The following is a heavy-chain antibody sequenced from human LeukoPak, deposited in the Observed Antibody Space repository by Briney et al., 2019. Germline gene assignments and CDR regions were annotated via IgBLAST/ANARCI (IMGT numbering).Heavy chain of an antibody. Sequence: GGSLRLSCAASGFTFSNAWMGWVRQAPGKGLEWVGRIKSKTDGGTTDYAAPVKGRFTISRDDSKNTLYLQMNSLKTEDTAVYYCTSFELGTTIPFDYWGQGTLVTVSS. CDR1: GFTFSNAW. D-gene: IGHD7-27*01. CDR3: TSFELGTTIPFDY. J-gene: IGHJ4*02. V-gene: IGHV3-15*01. CDR2: IKSKTDGGTT.